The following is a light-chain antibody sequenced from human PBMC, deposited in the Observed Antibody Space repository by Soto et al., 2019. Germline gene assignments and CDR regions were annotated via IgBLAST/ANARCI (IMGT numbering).Light chain of an antibody. V-gene: IGLV1-40*01. CDR1: GSDIGSASE. J-gene: IGLJ1*01. CDR2: GNN. CDR3: QTYDSALSTYV. Sequence: QSVLTQPPSVSGAPGQRVTISCTGSGSDIGSASEVHWYQQLPGTAPKLLIFGNNNRPSGVPARFSGSKSGTSASLAIAGLQAEDEADYYCQTYDSALSTYVFGSGTKVTVL.